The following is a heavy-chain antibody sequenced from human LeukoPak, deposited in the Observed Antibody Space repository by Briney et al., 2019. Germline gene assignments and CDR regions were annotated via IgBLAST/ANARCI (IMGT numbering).Heavy chain of an antibody. CDR3: ARPQLLWFGEMAFDI. V-gene: IGHV3-66*01. J-gene: IGHJ3*02. Sequence: GGSLRLSCAASGFTVSSNFMTWVRQAPGKGLEWVSVIYSGGSTYYADSVKDRFTISRDNSKNMLYLQMNSLRAEDTAVYYCARPQLLWFGEMAFDIWGQGTMVTVSS. D-gene: IGHD3-10*01. CDR2: IYSGGST. CDR1: GFTVSSNF.